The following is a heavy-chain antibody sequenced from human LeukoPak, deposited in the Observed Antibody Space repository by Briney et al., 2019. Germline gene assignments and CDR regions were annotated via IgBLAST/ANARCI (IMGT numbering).Heavy chain of an antibody. J-gene: IGHJ4*02. V-gene: IGHV1-24*01. Sequence: EASVKVSCKVSGYTLTELSMHWVRQAPGKGLEWMGGFDPEDGETIYAQKFQGGVTMTEDTSTDTAYMELSSLRSEDTAVYYCATCIVGATTVFDYWGQGTLVTVSS. CDR1: GYTLTELS. D-gene: IGHD1-26*01. CDR3: ATCIVGATTVFDY. CDR2: FDPEDGET.